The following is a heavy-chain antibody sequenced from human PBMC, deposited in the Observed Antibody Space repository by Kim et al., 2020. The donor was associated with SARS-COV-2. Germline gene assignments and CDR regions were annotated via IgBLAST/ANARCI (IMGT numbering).Heavy chain of an antibody. Sequence: SETLSLTCAVYGGSFSGYYWSWIRQPPGKGLEWIGEINHSGSTNYNPSLKSRVTISVDTSKNQFSLKLSSVTAADTAVYYCAREGIPSANWFDPWGQGT. J-gene: IGHJ5*02. CDR2: INHSGST. D-gene: IGHD2-2*01. V-gene: IGHV4-34*01. CDR3: AREGIPSANWFDP. CDR1: GGSFSGYY.